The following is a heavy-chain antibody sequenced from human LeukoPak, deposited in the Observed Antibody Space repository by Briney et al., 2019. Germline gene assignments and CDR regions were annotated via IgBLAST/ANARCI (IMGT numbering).Heavy chain of an antibody. J-gene: IGHJ6*02. D-gene: IGHD3-10*01. CDR2: XXXXXHT. CDR1: GGPISSYY. V-gene: IGHV4-59*01. CDR3: ARDRPSGITMVRGVRYGMDV. Sequence: SETLSLTCTVSGGPISSYYWSWIRQPPGKGLEWIXXXXXXXHTNYNPSLKSRVTISVDTSKSQFSLKLSSVTAADTAVYYCARDRPSGITMVRGVRYGMDVWGQGTTVTVSS.